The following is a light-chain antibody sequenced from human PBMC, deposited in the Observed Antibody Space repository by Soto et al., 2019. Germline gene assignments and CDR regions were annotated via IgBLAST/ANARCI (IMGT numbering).Light chain of an antibody. CDR2: KAS. Sequence: GDRVTMTCRSRQSIISWLASYQHKPVKAPNLLIYKASSLEGGVTSRFSGSGSGTEFTLTIISLKTEDFETYYCQQSGDTPPWTFGHGTKVDIK. V-gene: IGKV1-5*03. CDR1: QSIISW. CDR3: QQSGDTPPWT. J-gene: IGKJ1*01.